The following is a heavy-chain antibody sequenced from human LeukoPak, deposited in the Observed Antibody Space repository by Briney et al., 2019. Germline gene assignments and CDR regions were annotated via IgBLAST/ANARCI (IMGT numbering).Heavy chain of an antibody. V-gene: IGHV1-3*01. CDR1: GYTFTSYA. J-gene: IGHJ5*02. CDR2: IKAGNGNT. CDR3: ARDKGRITMVRGVTGWFDP. D-gene: IGHD3-10*01. Sequence: ASVKVSCKASGYTFTSYAMHWVRQAPGQRLEWMGWIKAGNGNTKYSQKFQGRVTITRDTSASTAYMELSSLRSEDTAVYYCARDKGRITMVRGVTGWFDPWGQGTLVTVSS.